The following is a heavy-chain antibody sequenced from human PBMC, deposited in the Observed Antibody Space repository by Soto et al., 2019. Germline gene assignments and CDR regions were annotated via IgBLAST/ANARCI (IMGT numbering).Heavy chain of an antibody. Sequence: QVQLVESGGGVVQPGRSLRLSCAASGFTFSSYGMHWVRQAPGKGLEWVAVISYDGSNKYYADSVKGRFTISRDNSQNTLYLQVNSLGSEDTAVYYCAKIGEGHDSSYAEYFQHWGQGTLITVSS. D-gene: IGHD3-22*01. J-gene: IGHJ1*01. CDR2: ISYDGSNK. CDR3: AKIGEGHDSSYAEYFQH. CDR1: GFTFSSYG. V-gene: IGHV3-30*18.